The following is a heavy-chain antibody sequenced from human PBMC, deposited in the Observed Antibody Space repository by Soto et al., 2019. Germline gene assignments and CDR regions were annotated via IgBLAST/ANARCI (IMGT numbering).Heavy chain of an antibody. Sequence: QVQLVQSGAEVKEPGASVKVSCKASGYTISSYGISWVRQAPGQGLEWMGWISAYNGNTNYAQKLQGIVTMTTDTSTSSAYMELRSLRSDDTAVYYCARYTQFDSNCSGGSCYSRRVYYYGMDVW. D-gene: IGHD2-15*01. V-gene: IGHV1-18*01. CDR3: ARYTQFDSNCSGGSCYSRRVYYYGMDV. CDR1: GYTISSYG. J-gene: IGHJ6*01. CDR2: ISAYNGNT.